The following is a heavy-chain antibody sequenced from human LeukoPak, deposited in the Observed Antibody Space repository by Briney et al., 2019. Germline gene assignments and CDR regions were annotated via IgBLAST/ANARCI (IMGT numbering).Heavy chain of an antibody. D-gene: IGHD3-10*01. CDR2: ISGSGGST. Sequence: PGGSLRLSCAASGFTFSSYGMSWVRQAPGKGLEWVSAISGSGGSTYCADSVKGRFTISRDNSKNTLYLQMNSLRAEDTAVYYCARDPGVLLWFGELSGQCDYWGQGTLVTVSS. J-gene: IGHJ4*02. CDR1: GFTFSSYG. CDR3: ARDPGVLLWFGELSGQCDY. V-gene: IGHV3-23*01.